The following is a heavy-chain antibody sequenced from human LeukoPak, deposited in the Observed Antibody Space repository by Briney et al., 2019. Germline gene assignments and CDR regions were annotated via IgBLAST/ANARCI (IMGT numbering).Heavy chain of an antibody. Sequence: ASVKVSCKASGYTFTSHDINWVRQATGQGLEWMGWMNPNSGNTGFAQKFQGRVTLTRDTSINTAYMELSSLRSDDTAVYYCARGNSGSYYHYWGQGTLVTVSS. V-gene: IGHV1-8*01. D-gene: IGHD1-26*01. CDR1: GYTFTSHD. CDR2: MNPNSGNT. J-gene: IGHJ4*02. CDR3: ARGNSGSYYHY.